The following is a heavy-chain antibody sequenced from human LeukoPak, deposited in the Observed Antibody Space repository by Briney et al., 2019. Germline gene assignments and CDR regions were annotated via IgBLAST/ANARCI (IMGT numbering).Heavy chain of an antibody. CDR1: GFTFSSYW. J-gene: IGHJ4*02. CDR2: IRQDGGEK. V-gene: IGHV3-7*01. D-gene: IGHD3-16*01. CDR3: VRDGGPYYFDC. Sequence: GGSLRLSCAASGFTFSSYWMSWVRQAPGKGLEWVANIRQDGGEKYYVDSVKGRFTISRDSSKNSLYLQMNSLRAEDMTVYYCVRDGGPYYFDCWGQGTLVTVSS.